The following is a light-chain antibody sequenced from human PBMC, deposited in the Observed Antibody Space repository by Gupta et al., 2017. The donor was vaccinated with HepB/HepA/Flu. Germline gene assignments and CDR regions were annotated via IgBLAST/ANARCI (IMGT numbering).Light chain of an antibody. V-gene: IGLV1-44*01. Sequence: QSVLTQPPSASGTPGQRVTIHCSGSSSNIGSNTVNWYQQLPGTAPKLLIYTNNQRPSGVPDRFSGSKSGTSASLALSGLQSEDEADYYCAAWDDSLNGQIFGGGTKLTVL. CDR2: TNN. CDR1: SSNIGSNT. CDR3: AAWDDSLNGQI. J-gene: IGLJ2*01.